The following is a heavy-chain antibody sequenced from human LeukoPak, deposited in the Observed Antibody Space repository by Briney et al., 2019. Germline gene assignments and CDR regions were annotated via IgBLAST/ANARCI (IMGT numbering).Heavy chain of an antibody. J-gene: IGHJ6*02. CDR2: TYYRSKWYN. Sequence: SQTLSLTCAISGDSFSSNSAAWNWIRQSPSRGLEWLGGTYYRSKWYNDYAVSVKSRITINPDTSKNQFSLQLNSVTPEDTAVYYCAREETGGWFGELLPLYGMDVWGQGTTVTVSS. V-gene: IGHV6-1*01. CDR3: AREETGGWFGELLPLYGMDV. D-gene: IGHD3-10*01. CDR1: GDSFSSNSAA.